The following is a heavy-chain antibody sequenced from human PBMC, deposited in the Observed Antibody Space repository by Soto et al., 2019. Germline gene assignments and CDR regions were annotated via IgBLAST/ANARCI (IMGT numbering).Heavy chain of an antibody. D-gene: IGHD3-10*01. CDR2: IYYSGST. J-gene: IGHJ4*02. CDR3: ARGITLVRGVILTPYFDF. CDR1: GGSISSGVCY. Sequence: SVTLSLTCTVSGGSISSGVCYWSWIRQHPGKGLEWIGYIYYSGSTYYNPSLKSRVTISVDTSKNQFSLKLSSVTAADTAVYYCARGITLVRGVILTPYFDFWGQGTLVPVFS. V-gene: IGHV4-31*03.